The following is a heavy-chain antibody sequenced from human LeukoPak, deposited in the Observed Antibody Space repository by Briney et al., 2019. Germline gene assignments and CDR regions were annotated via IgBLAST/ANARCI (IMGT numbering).Heavy chain of an antibody. V-gene: IGHV3-21*01. CDR1: GFTVSSNY. Sequence: GGSLRLSCAASGFTVSSNYMSWVRQAPGKGLEWVSSISSSSSYIYYADSVKGRFTISRDNAKNSLYLQMNSLRDEDTAVYYCARDFLGGQGTLVTVSS. J-gene: IGHJ4*02. CDR3: ARDFL. CDR2: ISSSSSYI.